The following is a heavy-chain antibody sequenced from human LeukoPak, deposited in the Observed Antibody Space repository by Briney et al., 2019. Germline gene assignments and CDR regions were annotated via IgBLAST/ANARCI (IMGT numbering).Heavy chain of an antibody. D-gene: IGHD5-18*01. J-gene: IGHJ4*02. Sequence: GGSLRLSCAASGFTFSSYWMHWVRQAPGKGLVWVSRIKSDGSTTNYADSVKGRFTISRDNAKNTLYLQMNSLRAGDTAVYYCARGYIYGYDYWGQGTLVTVSS. V-gene: IGHV3-74*01. CDR3: ARGYIYGYDY. CDR2: IKSDGSTT. CDR1: GFTFSSYW.